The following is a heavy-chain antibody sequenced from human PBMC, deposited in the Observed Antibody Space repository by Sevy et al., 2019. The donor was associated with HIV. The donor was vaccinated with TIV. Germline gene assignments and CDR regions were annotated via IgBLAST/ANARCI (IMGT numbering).Heavy chain of an antibody. CDR1: GFTFSSYW. J-gene: IGHJ4*02. V-gene: IGHV3-7*01. CDR2: IKQDMSEK. D-gene: IGHD3-22*01. CDR3: ARAQKVPMLVVIGGLYFDF. Sequence: GGSLRLSCAASGFTFSSYWMTWVRQAPGKGLEWVANIKQDMSEKYYADSVKGRFTISRDNARNSLYLQMESLRAEDTAVYYCARAQKVPMLVVIGGLYFDFWGQGTLVTVSS.